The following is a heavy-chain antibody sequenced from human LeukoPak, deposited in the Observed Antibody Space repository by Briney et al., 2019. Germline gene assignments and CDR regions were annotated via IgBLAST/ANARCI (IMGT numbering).Heavy chain of an antibody. CDR2: IKSKANAETE. Sequence: TGGSLKLSCVASGFTFTNAWMNWVRQAPGKGLEWVGRIKSKANAETEDYIAPVKGRFTISRDDSKNTLYLQMNSLRAEDTAVYYCARDPYYGDYDYWGQGTLVTVSS. CDR3: ARDPYYGDYDY. CDR1: GFTFTNAW. V-gene: IGHV3-15*01. J-gene: IGHJ4*02. D-gene: IGHD4-17*01.